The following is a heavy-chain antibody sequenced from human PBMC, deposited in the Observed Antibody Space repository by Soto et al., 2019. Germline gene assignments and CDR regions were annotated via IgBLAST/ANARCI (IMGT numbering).Heavy chain of an antibody. V-gene: IGHV4-34*01. D-gene: IGHD6-19*01. CDR1: GGSFSGYY. J-gene: IGHJ6*02. CDR3: ARARGRSSGWGAYYYYGLDV. Sequence: SETLSLTCAVYGGSFSGYYWSCIRQPPWKGLEWIGQINHGGSTIYNPSLKSRVTMSIDASKNQFSLRLTSVTAAETGVYYYARARGRSSGWGAYYYYGLDVWGQGTTVTVSS. CDR2: INHGGST.